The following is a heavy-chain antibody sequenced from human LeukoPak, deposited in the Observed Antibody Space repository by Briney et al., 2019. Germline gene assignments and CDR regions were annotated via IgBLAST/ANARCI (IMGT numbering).Heavy chain of an antibody. CDR3: ARLLRITTFGVAPQYPPGFDY. V-gene: IGHV4-39*01. D-gene: IGHD3-3*01. CDR2: IYYSGGT. J-gene: IGHJ4*02. Sequence: SETLSLTCTVSGGSISSSSYYWGWIRQPPGKGLEWIGSIYYSGGTYYNPSLKSRVTISVDTSKNQFSLKLSSVTAADTAVYYCARLLRITTFGVAPQYPPGFDYWGQGTLVTVSS. CDR1: GGSISSSSYY.